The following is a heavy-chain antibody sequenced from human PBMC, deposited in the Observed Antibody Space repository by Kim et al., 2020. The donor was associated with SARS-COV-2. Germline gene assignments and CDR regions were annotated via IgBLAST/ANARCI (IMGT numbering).Heavy chain of an antibody. D-gene: IGHD3-16*01. V-gene: IGHV3-15*01. Sequence: GGSLRLSCAASGFTFSNAWMSWVRQAPGKGLEWVGRIKTKTEGGTTDSALPVKARFTISRDNSKNRLYLQMNTLKTEDTSVYYCTTEVYEIQIYYYYGMDVWGQGTTVTVSS. CDR2: IKTKTEGGTT. CDR3: TTEVYEIQIYYYYGMDV. CDR1: GFTFSNAW. J-gene: IGHJ6*02.